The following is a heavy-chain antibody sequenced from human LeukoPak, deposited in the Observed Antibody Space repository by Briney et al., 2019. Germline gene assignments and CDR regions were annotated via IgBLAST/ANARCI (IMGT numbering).Heavy chain of an antibody. CDR1: GFTFRNYA. CDR3: VKGGDGSIPLDY. Sequence: PGGSLRLSCGASGFTFRNYAMHWVRQAPGKGLEWVAIISFDGSNIQFGDSVRGRFTISRDNPKNTVFLQMNSLRGDDTAVYYCVKGGDGSIPLDYWGQGTLVTVSS. D-gene: IGHD5-24*01. CDR2: ISFDGSNI. V-gene: IGHV3-30*18. J-gene: IGHJ4*02.